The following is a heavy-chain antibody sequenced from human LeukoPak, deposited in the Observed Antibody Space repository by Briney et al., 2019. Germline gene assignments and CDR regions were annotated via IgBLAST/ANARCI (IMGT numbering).Heavy chain of an antibody. D-gene: IGHD5-18*01. CDR3: ARQTAMVSFGDYFDY. V-gene: IGHV5-51*01. CDR2: IYPGDSDI. Sequence: GESLKISCKGSEYSFSSYWIGWVRQMPGKGLEWMGMIYPGDSDIRYSPSFQGQVTFSVDKSISTAYLQWSSLKASDTAMYYCARQTAMVSFGDYFDYWGQGTLVTVSS. J-gene: IGHJ4*02. CDR1: EYSFSSYW.